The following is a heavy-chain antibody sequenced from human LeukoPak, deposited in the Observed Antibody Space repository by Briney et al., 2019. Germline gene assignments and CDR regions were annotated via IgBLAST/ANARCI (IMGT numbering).Heavy chain of an antibody. CDR2: ISLRGLT. CDR1: GGSISGTNW. V-gene: IGHV4-4*02. Sequence: SGTLSLTCGVSGGSISGTNWWSWVRQPPGQGLEWIGEISLRGLTNYNPSLRSRLTMSLDESKNQVSLNLTSVTAADTAVYYCSRESGPFSPFGFWGQGTLVSVHS. D-gene: IGHD1-26*01. CDR3: SRESGPFSPFGF. J-gene: IGHJ4*02.